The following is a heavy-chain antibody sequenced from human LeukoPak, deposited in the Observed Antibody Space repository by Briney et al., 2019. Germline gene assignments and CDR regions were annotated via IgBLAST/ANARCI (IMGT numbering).Heavy chain of an antibody. CDR1: GGSISSSSYY. CDR2: IYYSGST. CDR3: ARHRRSGGIALNWFDP. D-gene: IGHD6-13*01. Sequence: SETLSLTCTVSGGSISSSSYYWGWIRQPPGKGLEWIGSIYYSGSTYHNPSLKSRVTISVDTSKNQFSLRLSSVTAADTAVYYCARHRRSGGIALNWFDPWGQGTLVTVSS. J-gene: IGHJ5*02. V-gene: IGHV4-39*01.